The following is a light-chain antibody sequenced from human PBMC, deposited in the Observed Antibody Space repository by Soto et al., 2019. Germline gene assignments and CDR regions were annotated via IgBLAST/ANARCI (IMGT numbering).Light chain of an antibody. CDR1: QSMSIH. Sequence: EIVMTQSPATLSVSPGERATLFCRASQSMSIHLAWYQQKPGQAPRLLLYHASTRATGIPARFSGSGSGTEFTLTISSLQSEDFATYYCHQYHNWPPWTFGQGTKVEMK. CDR2: HAS. CDR3: HQYHNWPPWT. V-gene: IGKV3-15*01. J-gene: IGKJ1*01.